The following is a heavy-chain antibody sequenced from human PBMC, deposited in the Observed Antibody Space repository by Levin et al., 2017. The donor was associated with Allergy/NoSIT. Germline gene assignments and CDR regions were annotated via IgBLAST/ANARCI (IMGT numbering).Heavy chain of an antibody. CDR1: GGTFSSYA. CDR3: ARGSGDEGYSSRYYYYGMDV. Sequence: SVKVSCKASGGTFSSYAISGVRQAPGQGLEWMGGIIPIFGTANYAQKFQGRVTITADESTSTAYMELSSLRSEDTAVYYCARGSGDEGYSSRYYYYGMDVWGQGTTVTVSS. D-gene: IGHD6-13*01. CDR2: IIPIFGTA. J-gene: IGHJ6*02. V-gene: IGHV1-69*13.